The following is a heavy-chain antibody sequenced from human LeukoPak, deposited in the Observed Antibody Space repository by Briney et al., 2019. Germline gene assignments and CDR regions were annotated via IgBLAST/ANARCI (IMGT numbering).Heavy chain of an antibody. CDR2: INPDSGGT. CDR1: GGTFSSYA. D-gene: IGHD2-21*02. J-gene: IGHJ4*02. CDR3: ARALDCGGDCSLQLDY. V-gene: IGHV1-2*02. Sequence: GASVKVSCKASGGTFSSYAISWVRQAPGQGLEWMGWINPDSGGTNYAQKFQGRVTMTRDTSISTAYMELSRLRSDDTAVYYCARALDCGGDCSLQLDYWGQGTLVTVSS.